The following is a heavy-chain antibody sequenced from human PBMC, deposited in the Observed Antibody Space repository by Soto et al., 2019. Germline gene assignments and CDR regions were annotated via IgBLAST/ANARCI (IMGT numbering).Heavy chain of an antibody. Sequence: ASVKVSCKASGYTFANYAIHWVRQAPGQRLEWMGWISAGNGNPKYSQKFQDRVTISRDTSATTAYMEMSSLRSEDTAVYYCARGSYYYESSGYYPDYWGQGTLVTVSS. CDR3: ARGSYYYESSGYYPDY. D-gene: IGHD3-22*01. CDR1: GYTFANYA. J-gene: IGHJ4*02. V-gene: IGHV1-3*01. CDR2: ISAGNGNP.